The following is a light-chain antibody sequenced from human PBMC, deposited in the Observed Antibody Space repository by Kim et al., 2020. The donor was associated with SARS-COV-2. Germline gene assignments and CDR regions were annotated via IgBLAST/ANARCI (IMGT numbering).Light chain of an antibody. CDR3: GTWDSSLSAGV. J-gene: IGLJ3*02. V-gene: IGLV1-51*01. CDR2: DNN. CDR1: SSNLGNNY. Sequence: QSVLTQPPSVSAAPGQKVTITCSGSSSNLGNNYVSWYQQLPGTAPKLLIYDNNKRPSGIPDRFSGSKSGTSATLGITGLQTEDEADYYCGTWDSSLSAGVFGGGTQLTVL.